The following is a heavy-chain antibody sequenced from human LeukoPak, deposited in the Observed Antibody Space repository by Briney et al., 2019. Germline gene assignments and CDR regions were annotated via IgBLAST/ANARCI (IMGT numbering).Heavy chain of an antibody. Sequence: PSETLSLTCTVSGGSLSSYYWSWIRQPAGKGLDGIGRIYTSGCTNYNPSLKSRVTMSVDTSKNQFSLKLSSVTAADTAVYYCAHYYDSRGVGAFDIWGQGTMVTVSS. D-gene: IGHD3-22*01. CDR1: GGSLSSYY. V-gene: IGHV4-4*07. CDR3: AHYYDSRGVGAFDI. J-gene: IGHJ3*02. CDR2: IYTSGCT.